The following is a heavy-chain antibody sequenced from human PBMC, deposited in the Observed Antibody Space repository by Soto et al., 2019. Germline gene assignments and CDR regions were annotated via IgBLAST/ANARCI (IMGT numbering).Heavy chain of an antibody. V-gene: IGHV4-39*01. D-gene: IGHD2-2*01. Sequence: SETLSLTCTVSGGSISSSSYYWGWIRQPPGKGLEWIGTIFYGGSTYYNPSLKSRVTISVDTSKNQFSLKLSSVTAADTAVYYCARGWDIVLVPAAKDYYYGMDVWGQGTTVTVSS. J-gene: IGHJ6*02. CDR3: ARGWDIVLVPAAKDYYYGMDV. CDR2: IFYGGST. CDR1: GGSISSSSYY.